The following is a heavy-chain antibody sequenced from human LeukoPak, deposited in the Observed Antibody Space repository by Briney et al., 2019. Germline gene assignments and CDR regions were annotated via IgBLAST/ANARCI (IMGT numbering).Heavy chain of an antibody. CDR1: GYTFTGYY. Sequence: SVKVSCKASGYTFTGYYMHWVRQAPGQGLEWMGWINPNSGGTNYAQKFQGRVTMTRDTSISTAYMELSRLRSDDTAVYYCARDPPLHYYFDYWGQGTLVTVSS. CDR2: INPNSGGT. J-gene: IGHJ4*02. CDR3: ARDPPLHYYFDY. V-gene: IGHV1-2*02.